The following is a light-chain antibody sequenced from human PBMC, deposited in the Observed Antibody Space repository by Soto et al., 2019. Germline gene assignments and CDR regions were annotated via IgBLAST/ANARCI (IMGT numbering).Light chain of an antibody. CDR3: QQRSNWPPWT. CDR2: DAS. Sequence: IVLTQSPGTLSLSPGERATLSCRASQSVSSYLAWYQPKPCQAPRLLIYDASNRATGIPARFSGSGSGTDFTPTISSLEPQDFAVYYCQQRSNWPPWTFGQGTKLEIK. CDR1: QSVSSY. V-gene: IGKV3-11*01. J-gene: IGKJ1*01.